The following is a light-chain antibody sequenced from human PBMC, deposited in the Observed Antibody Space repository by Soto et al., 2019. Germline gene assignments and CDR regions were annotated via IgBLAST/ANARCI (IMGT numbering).Light chain of an antibody. J-gene: IGKJ1*01. Sequence: EIVMTQSPATLSVSLGGRATLSCRASQTISGTLAWYQQKPGQAPRLLIHGASTRAPGFPARFSGSGAGTDFTLTISSLKSEDFEVYYCQQYDNWPWTFGQGTKVDIK. V-gene: IGKV3-15*01. CDR2: GAS. CDR3: QQYDNWPWT. CDR1: QTISGT.